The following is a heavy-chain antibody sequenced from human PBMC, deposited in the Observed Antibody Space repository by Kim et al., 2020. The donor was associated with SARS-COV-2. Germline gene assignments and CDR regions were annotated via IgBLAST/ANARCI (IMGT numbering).Heavy chain of an antibody. CDR1: GFTFNTYA. Sequence: GGSLRLSCSASGFTFNTYAMHWVRQAPGKGLEYVSAISSNGGTTYYADSVKGRFTISRDNSKNTLSLQMSSLRAEDTAVYYCVKGGGGMDVWGQGPTAT. CDR2: ISSNGGTT. D-gene: IGHD3-16*01. V-gene: IGHV3-64D*06. CDR3: VKGGGGMDV. J-gene: IGHJ6*02.